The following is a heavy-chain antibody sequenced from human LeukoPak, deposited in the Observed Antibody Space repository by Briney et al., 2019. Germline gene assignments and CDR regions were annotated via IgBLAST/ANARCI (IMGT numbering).Heavy chain of an antibody. Sequence: SVKVSCKASGYTFTSYGISWVRQAPGQGLEWMGGIIPIFGTANYAQKFQGRVTITADESTSTAYMELSSLRSEDTAVYYCARDKYSSSWYTPSYYGMDVWGQGTTVTVSS. CDR2: IIPIFGTA. J-gene: IGHJ6*02. D-gene: IGHD6-13*01. CDR3: ARDKYSSSWYTPSYYGMDV. CDR1: GYTFTSYG. V-gene: IGHV1-69*13.